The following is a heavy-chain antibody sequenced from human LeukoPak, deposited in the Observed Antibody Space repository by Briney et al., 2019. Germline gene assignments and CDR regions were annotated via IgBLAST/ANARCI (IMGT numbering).Heavy chain of an antibody. V-gene: IGHV4-31*03. D-gene: IGHD3-16*01. CDR2: IYYSGST. Sequence: TLSLTRTVSGGSISSGGYYWSWIRQHPGKGLEWIGYIYYSGSTYYNPSLKSRVTISVDTSKNQFSLKLSSVTAADTAVYYCARGGRAFYDYVWGSYNYWGQGTLVTVSS. CDR3: ARGGRAFYDYVWGSYNY. CDR1: GGSISSGGYY. J-gene: IGHJ4*02.